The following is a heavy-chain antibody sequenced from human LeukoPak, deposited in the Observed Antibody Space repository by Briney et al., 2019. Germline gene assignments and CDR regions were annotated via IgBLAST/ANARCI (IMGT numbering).Heavy chain of an antibody. V-gene: IGHV3-74*01. CDR3: ARVGRLQSFDAFDI. Sequence: PGGSLRLSCAASGFPFSYYWMHWVRQAPGKGLVWISRIDGDGSSTSYADPVKGRFSISRDNAKNTVYLQMDSLRAEDTAVYYCARVGRLQSFDAFDIWGQGTTVTVSS. D-gene: IGHD4-11*01. CDR2: IDGDGSST. CDR1: GFPFSYYW. J-gene: IGHJ3*02.